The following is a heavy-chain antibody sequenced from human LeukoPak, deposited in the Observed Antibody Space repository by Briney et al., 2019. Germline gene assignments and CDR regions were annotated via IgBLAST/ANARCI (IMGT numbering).Heavy chain of an antibody. Sequence: QPGGSLRVSCAASGFTSSTYAMSWVRQAPGKGLEWVSAISGSGGSTYYADSVKGRFTISRDNSKYTLYLQMNSLRAEDTAVYYCAKEGYRYGYAIDYWGQGTLVTVSS. J-gene: IGHJ4*02. CDR1: GFTSSTYA. CDR2: ISGSGGST. D-gene: IGHD5-18*01. CDR3: AKEGYRYGYAIDY. V-gene: IGHV3-23*01.